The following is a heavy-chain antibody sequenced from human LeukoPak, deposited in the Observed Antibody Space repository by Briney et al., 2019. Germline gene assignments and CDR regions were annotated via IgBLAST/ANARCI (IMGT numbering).Heavy chain of an antibody. Sequence: GGSLRLSCAASGFTFHIYAMNWVRQAPGKGLEWVSAINGGGYGTYYADSVRGRFTIYRDNSKNTLYLQMNSLRAEDTAVYYCARVRTPGIAVAGFDYWGQGTLVTVSS. CDR3: ARVRTPGIAVAGFDY. J-gene: IGHJ4*02. CDR1: GFTFHIYA. D-gene: IGHD6-19*01. V-gene: IGHV3-23*01. CDR2: INGGGYGT.